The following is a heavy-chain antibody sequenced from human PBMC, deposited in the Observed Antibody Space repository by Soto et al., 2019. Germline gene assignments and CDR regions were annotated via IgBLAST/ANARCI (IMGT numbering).Heavy chain of an antibody. CDR2: IWYDGSNK. Sequence: QVQLVESGGGVVQPGRSLRLSCAASGFTFSSYGMHWVRQAPGKGLEWVAVIWYDGSNKYYADSVKGRFTISRDNSKKTLYLQMNSLRAEDTAVYYCASDSSGYYGVLDYWGQGTLVTVSS. J-gene: IGHJ4*02. CDR3: ASDSSGYYGVLDY. CDR1: GFTFSSYG. D-gene: IGHD3-22*01. V-gene: IGHV3-33*01.